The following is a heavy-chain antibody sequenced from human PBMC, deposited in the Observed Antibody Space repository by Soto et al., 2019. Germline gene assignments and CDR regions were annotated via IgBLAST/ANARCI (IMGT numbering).Heavy chain of an antibody. CDR1: GGSFSGYY. CDR3: ARASIAVAGTKYYYYYYGMDV. V-gene: IGHV4-34*01. J-gene: IGHJ6*02. D-gene: IGHD6-19*01. Sequence: PSETLSLTCAVYGGSFSGYYWSWTRQPPGKGLEWIGEINHSGSTNYNPSLKSRVTISVDTSKNQFSLKLSSVTAADTAVYYCARASIAVAGTKYYYYYYGMDVWGQGTTVTVSS. CDR2: INHSGST.